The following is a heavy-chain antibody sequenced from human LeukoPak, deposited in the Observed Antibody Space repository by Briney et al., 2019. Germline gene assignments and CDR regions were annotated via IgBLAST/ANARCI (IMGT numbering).Heavy chain of an antibody. Sequence: SETLSLTCAVSNISPTGYYWSWIRQSPGKGLEWIGEINHRGSTNYNPSLKSRVTISVDTSKKQFSLNLSSVTAADTAVYYCARRGRYCTGANCYTGYFQHWGQGTLVTVSS. D-gene: IGHD2-2*02. CDR3: ARRGRYCTGANCYTGYFQH. CDR2: INHRGST. V-gene: IGHV4-34*01. J-gene: IGHJ1*01. CDR1: NISPTGYY.